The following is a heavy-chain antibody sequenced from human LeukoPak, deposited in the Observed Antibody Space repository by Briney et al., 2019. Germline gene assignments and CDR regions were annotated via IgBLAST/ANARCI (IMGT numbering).Heavy chain of an antibody. CDR2: MNPNSGNT. D-gene: IGHD2-2*01. Sequence: ASVKVSCKASGYIFSNYDISWVRPATAQGLEWMGWMNPNSGNTGYALQFQGRVTFSTDTSITTAYREMSSVRSDDTAVYYCARAVRYQLLPDYWGQGTLVTVSS. J-gene: IGHJ4*02. CDR1: GYIFSNYD. V-gene: IGHV1-8*01. CDR3: ARAVRYQLLPDY.